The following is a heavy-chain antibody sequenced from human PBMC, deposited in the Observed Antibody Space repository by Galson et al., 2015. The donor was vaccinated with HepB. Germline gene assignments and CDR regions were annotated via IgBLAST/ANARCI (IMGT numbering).Heavy chain of an antibody. J-gene: IGHJ4*02. CDR2: IIPPFGAA. CDR3: ARRGGTTDFDY. Sequence: SVKVSCKASGGTFSNYAISWVRQAPGQGLEWMGGIIPPFGAADHTQKFQDRVTITADESTSTVYMELSSLRSEDTAVYYCARRGGTTDFDYWGQGTLVPVSS. V-gene: IGHV1-69*13. D-gene: IGHD1-1*01. CDR1: GGTFSNYA.